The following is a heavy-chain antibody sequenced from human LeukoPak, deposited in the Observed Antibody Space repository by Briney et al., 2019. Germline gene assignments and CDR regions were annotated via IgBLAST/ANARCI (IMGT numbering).Heavy chain of an antibody. D-gene: IGHD1-7*01. CDR1: GYTFTSYY. V-gene: IGHV1-46*01. CDR3: ARPLHRNWNYAFDI. Sequence: ASVKVSCKASGYTFTSYYMHWVRQAPGQGLEWVGIINPSGDPTTYAQKFQGRVTITADKSTSTAYMELSSLRSEDTAVYYCARPLHRNWNYAFDIWGQGTMVTVSS. CDR2: INPSGDPT. J-gene: IGHJ3*02.